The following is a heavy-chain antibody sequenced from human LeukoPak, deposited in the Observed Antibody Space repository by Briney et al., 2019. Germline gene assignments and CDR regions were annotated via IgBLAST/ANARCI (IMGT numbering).Heavy chain of an antibody. J-gene: IGHJ4*02. CDR1: GGSISSGDYY. CDR3: ASAGDYNGSGYAGYYFDY. Sequence: SETLSLTCTVSGGSISSGDYYWSWIRQPPGKGLEWIGYIYYSGSTYYNPSLKRRVIISVDTSKNQFSLKLTSVTAADTAVYYCASAGDYNGSGYAGYYFDYWGQGTLVTVSS. V-gene: IGHV4-30-4*01. D-gene: IGHD3-22*01. CDR2: IYYSGST.